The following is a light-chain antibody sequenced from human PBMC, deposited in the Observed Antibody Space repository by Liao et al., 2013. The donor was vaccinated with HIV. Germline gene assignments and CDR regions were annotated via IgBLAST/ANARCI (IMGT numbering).Light chain of an antibody. V-gene: IGLV3-1*01. Sequence: SYELTQPPSVSVSPGQTASIACSGDKLGDKYTCWYQRKPGQSPVVVIYQDSKRPSGIPERFSGSNSGNTATLTISGTQAMDEADYYCQAWDSISYVVFGGGTKLTVL. CDR1: KLGDKY. CDR2: QDS. J-gene: IGLJ2*01. CDR3: QAWDSISYVV.